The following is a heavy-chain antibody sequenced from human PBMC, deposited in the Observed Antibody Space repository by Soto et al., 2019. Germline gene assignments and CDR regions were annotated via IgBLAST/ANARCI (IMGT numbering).Heavy chain of an antibody. D-gene: IGHD3-22*01. CDR1: GFTFSDYY. J-gene: IGHJ4*02. Sequence: QVQLVESGGGLVKPGGSLRLSCAASGFTFSDYYMSWIRQAPGKGLEWVSYIDSSGTIIYYADSVKGRFTISRDNAKNSLFLQMNSLRAEDTAVYYCARDPGYYASSGYFDYWGQGTLVTVSS. V-gene: IGHV3-11*01. CDR2: IDSSGTII. CDR3: ARDPGYYASSGYFDY.